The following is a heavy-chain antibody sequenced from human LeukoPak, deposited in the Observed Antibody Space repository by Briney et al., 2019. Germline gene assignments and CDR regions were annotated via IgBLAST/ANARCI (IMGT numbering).Heavy chain of an antibody. Sequence: ASVNVSCKASGYNFTSYGITWVRQAPGQGLEWMGWISAYNGNTNYAQKLQGRVTMTTDTSTSTAYMELRSLRSDDTAVYYCARELGDYLWGSFRYTGIREGVRFDYWGQGTPVTVSS. CDR2: ISAYNGNT. V-gene: IGHV1-18*01. CDR1: GYNFTSYG. D-gene: IGHD3-16*02. CDR3: ARELGDYLWGSFRYTGIREGVRFDY. J-gene: IGHJ4*02.